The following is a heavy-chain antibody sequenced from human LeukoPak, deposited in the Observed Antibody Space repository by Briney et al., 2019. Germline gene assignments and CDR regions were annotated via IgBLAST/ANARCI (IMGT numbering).Heavy chain of an antibody. D-gene: IGHD3-22*01. CDR2: ISYDGSNK. CDR1: GFTFSSYA. Sequence: PGGSLRLSCAASGFTFSSYAMHWVRQAPGKGLEWVAVISYDGSNKYYADSVKGRFTISRDNSKNTLYLQMNSLRGEDTAVYYCARDHRGYYDSSGYSARSEYYYYYYGMDVWGQGTTVTVSS. J-gene: IGHJ6*02. CDR3: ARDHRGYYDSSGYSARSEYYYYYYGMDV. V-gene: IGHV3-30-3*01.